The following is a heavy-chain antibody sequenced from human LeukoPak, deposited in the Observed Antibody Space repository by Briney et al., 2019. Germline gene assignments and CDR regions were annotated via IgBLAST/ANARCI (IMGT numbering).Heavy chain of an antibody. CDR2: IIPIFGTA. Sequence: SSVKVSCKASGCTFSSYAISWLRQPPGQVLDGMGGIIPIFGTANYAQKFQGRVTITADKSTSTAYMELSSLRSEDTAVYYCAREGGYDYYWFDPWGQGTLVTVSS. V-gene: IGHV1-69*06. CDR3: AREGGYDYYWFDP. D-gene: IGHD5-12*01. J-gene: IGHJ5*02. CDR1: GCTFSSYA.